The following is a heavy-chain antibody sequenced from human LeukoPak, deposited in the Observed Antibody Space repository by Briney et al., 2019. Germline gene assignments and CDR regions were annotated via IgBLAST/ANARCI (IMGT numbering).Heavy chain of an antibody. Sequence: EPGGSLRLSCAASGFTFSSYSMNWVRQAPGKGLEWVSSISSSSSYIYYADSVKGRFTISRDNAKTTLYLQMNSLRDEDTAVYYCAGDLISGSGSLGYWGQGTLVTVSS. CDR3: AGDLISGSGSLGY. D-gene: IGHD3-10*01. J-gene: IGHJ4*02. V-gene: IGHV3-21*01. CDR1: GFTFSSYS. CDR2: ISSSSSYI.